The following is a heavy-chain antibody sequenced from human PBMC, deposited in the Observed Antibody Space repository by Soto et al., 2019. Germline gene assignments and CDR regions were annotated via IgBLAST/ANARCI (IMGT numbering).Heavy chain of an antibody. CDR3: ARDHVLVLSALYYFDY. CDR2: INPSGGST. D-gene: IGHD2-8*02. V-gene: IGHV1-46*03. Sequence: QVQLVQSGAEVKKPGASVKVSCKASGYTFTSYYMHWVRQAPGQGLEWMGIINPSGGSTLYAQKFQGRVTVTRDTSTSTVYMEMTSLRSEDTAVYYCARDHVLVLSALYYFDYWGQGTLVTVSS. CDR1: GYTFTSYY. J-gene: IGHJ4*02.